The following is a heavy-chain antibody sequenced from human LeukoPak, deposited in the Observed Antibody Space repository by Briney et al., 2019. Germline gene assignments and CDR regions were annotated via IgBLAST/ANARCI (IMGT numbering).Heavy chain of an antibody. Sequence: GGSLRLSCAASGFTFSSYWMSWVRQAPGKGLEWVAFIRYDGSNKYYADSVKGRFTISRDNSKNTLYLQMNSLRAEDTAVYYCARTGRYSSSWFDYWGQGTLVTVSS. D-gene: IGHD6-13*01. CDR2: IRYDGSNK. V-gene: IGHV3-30*02. CDR1: GFTFSSYW. J-gene: IGHJ4*02. CDR3: ARTGRYSSSWFDY.